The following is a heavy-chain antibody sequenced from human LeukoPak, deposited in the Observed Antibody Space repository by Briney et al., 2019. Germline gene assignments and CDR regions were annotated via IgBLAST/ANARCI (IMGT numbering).Heavy chain of an antibody. Sequence: PGRSLRLSCAASGFTFSSYAMHWVRQAPGKGLEWVAVISYDGSNKYYADTVKGRFTISRDNSKNTLYLQMNSLRAEGTAVYYCARDKIAVAGLFDYWGQGTLVTVSS. J-gene: IGHJ4*02. CDR1: GFTFSSYA. CDR3: ARDKIAVAGLFDY. D-gene: IGHD6-19*01. CDR2: ISYDGSNK. V-gene: IGHV3-30-3*01.